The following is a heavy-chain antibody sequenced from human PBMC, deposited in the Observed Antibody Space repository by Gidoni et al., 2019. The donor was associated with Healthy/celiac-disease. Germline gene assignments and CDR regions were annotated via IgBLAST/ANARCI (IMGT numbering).Heavy chain of an antibody. CDR2: IWYYGSNK. J-gene: IGHJ6*02. CDR1: GLTFSSYG. CDR3: ARDGLFGVVIISSPYYYGMDV. Sequence: QVQLVESGGGVVQPGRSLRLSCAASGLTFSSYGMHWVRQATGKGLEWLAVIWYYGSNKYYADAVKGRFTISRDNSKNTLYLQMNSLRAEDTAVYYCARDGLFGVVIISSPYYYGMDVWGQGTTVTVSS. D-gene: IGHD3-3*01. V-gene: IGHV3-33*01.